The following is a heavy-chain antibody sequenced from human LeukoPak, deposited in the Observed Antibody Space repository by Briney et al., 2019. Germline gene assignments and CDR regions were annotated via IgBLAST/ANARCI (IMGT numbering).Heavy chain of an antibody. V-gene: IGHV4-59*01. CDR1: GGSTSSYY. CDR2: IYYSGST. J-gene: IGHJ4*02. CDR3: AVAIPYTYYFDY. D-gene: IGHD2-2*02. Sequence: SETLSLTCTVSGGSTSSYYWSWIRQPPGKGLEWIGYIYYSGSTNYNPSLKSRVTISVDTSKNQFSLKLSSVTAADTAVYYCAVAIPYTYYFDYWGQGTLVTVSS.